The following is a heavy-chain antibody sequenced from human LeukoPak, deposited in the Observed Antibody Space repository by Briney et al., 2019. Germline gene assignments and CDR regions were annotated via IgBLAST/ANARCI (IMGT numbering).Heavy chain of an antibody. D-gene: IGHD6-19*01. CDR3: ARLRFLQWLVRKPNWFDP. Sequence: ASVKVSCKASGYTFTSYAMNWVRQAPGQGLEWMGWINTNTGNPTYAQGFTGRFVFSLDTSVSTAYLQISSLKAEDTAVYYCARLRFLQWLVRKPNWFDPWGQGTLVTVSS. J-gene: IGHJ5*02. CDR1: GYTFTSYA. CDR2: INTNTGNP. V-gene: IGHV7-4-1*02.